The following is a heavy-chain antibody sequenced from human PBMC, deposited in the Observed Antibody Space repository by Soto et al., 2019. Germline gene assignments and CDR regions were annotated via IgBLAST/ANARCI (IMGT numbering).Heavy chain of an antibody. Sequence: EVQLLESGGGLVQPGGSLRLSCAASGFTFSSYAMSWVRQAPGKGLEWVSAISGSGGSTYYADSGKGRFTISRDNSKNRLNLQMNSLRAEDPAVYNYPKANDVSYYYDRSGPFGLVDYGGQGPLVTVSS. J-gene: IGHJ4*02. CDR1: GFTFSSYA. CDR2: ISGSGGST. V-gene: IGHV3-23*01. CDR3: PKANDVSYYYDRSGPFGLVDY. D-gene: IGHD3-22*01.